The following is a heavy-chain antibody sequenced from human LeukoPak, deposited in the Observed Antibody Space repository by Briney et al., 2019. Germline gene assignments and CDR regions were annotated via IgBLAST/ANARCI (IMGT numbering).Heavy chain of an antibody. V-gene: IGHV4-39*01. CDR2: IYYSGST. CDR1: GGSISSSSYY. Sequence: PSETLSLTCTVSGGSISSSSYYWGWIRQPPGKGLEWIGSIYYSGSTYYNPSLKSRVTISVDTSKNQFSLKLSSVTAADTAVYYCARRSELQAIDYYYGMDVWGQGTTVTVSS. CDR3: ARRSELQAIDYYYGMDV. J-gene: IGHJ6*02. D-gene: IGHD1-26*01.